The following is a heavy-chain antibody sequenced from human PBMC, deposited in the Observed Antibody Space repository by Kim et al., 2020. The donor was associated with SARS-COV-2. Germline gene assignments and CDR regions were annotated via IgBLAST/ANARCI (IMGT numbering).Heavy chain of an antibody. V-gene: IGHV1-69*13. CDR1: GGTFSSYA. CDR2: IIPIFGTA. CDR3: ASGMVRGVITRFDY. D-gene: IGHD3-10*01. Sequence: SVKVSCKASGGTFSSYAISWVRQAPGQGLEWMGGIIPIFGTANYAQKFQGRVTVTADESTSTAYMELSSLRSEDTAVYYCASGMVRGVITRFDYWGQGTLVTVSS. J-gene: IGHJ4*02.